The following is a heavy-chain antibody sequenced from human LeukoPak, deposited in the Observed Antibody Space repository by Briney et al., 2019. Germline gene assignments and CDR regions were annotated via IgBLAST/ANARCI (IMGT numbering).Heavy chain of an antibody. Sequence: GGSLRLSCAASGIIFSKYGMSWVRQAPGKGLEWVSSISGSSTYIYYADSVKGRFTISRDNARNSLYLQMNSLRAEDTAVCYCARDYRIQIAPGTHTHYYYYYMDVWGKGTTVSVSS. CDR2: ISGSSTYI. V-gene: IGHV3-21*01. J-gene: IGHJ6*03. CDR3: ARDYRIQIAPGTHTHYYYYYMDV. D-gene: IGHD5-18*01. CDR1: GIIFSKYG.